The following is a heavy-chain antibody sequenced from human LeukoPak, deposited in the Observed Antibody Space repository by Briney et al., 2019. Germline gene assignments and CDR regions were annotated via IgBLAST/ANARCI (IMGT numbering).Heavy chain of an antibody. CDR2: IYYSGST. D-gene: IGHD3-22*01. CDR3: ARDNGDSSGYYFHWFDP. J-gene: IGHJ5*02. V-gene: IGHV4-59*01. CDR1: GGSISSYY. Sequence: SETLSLTCTVSGGSISSYYWSWIRQPPGKGLEWIGYIYYSGSTNYNPSLKSRVTISVDTSKNQFSLKLSSVTAADTAVYYCARDNGDSSGYYFHWFDPWGQGTLVTVSS.